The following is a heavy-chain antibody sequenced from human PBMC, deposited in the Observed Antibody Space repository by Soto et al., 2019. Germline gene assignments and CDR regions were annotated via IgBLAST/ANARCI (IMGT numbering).Heavy chain of an antibody. CDR3: ARGPAGGCHYYMDV. CDR1: GGSFSGYY. J-gene: IGHJ6*03. Sequence: QVQLQQWGAGLLKPSETLSLTCAVYGGSFSGYYWSWIRQPPGKGLEWIGEINHSGSTNYNPSLKSRVTISVDTSKNQFSLKLSSVTAADTAVYYCARGPAGGCHYYMDVWGKGTTVTVSS. CDR2: INHSGST. V-gene: IGHV4-34*01. D-gene: IGHD3-10*01.